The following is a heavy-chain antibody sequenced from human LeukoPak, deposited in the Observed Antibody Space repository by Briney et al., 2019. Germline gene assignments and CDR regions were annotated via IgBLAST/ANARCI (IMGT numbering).Heavy chain of an antibody. Sequence: SVKVSCKASGGTFSSYAISWVRQAPGQGLEWMGGIIPIFGTANYAQKFQGRVTITADESTSTAYMELSSLRSEDTAVYYCARGAPHQAAAGSAFDYWGQGTLVTVSS. CDR3: ARGAPHQAAAGSAFDY. CDR2: IIPIFGTA. CDR1: GGTFSSYA. J-gene: IGHJ4*02. V-gene: IGHV1-69*13. D-gene: IGHD6-13*01.